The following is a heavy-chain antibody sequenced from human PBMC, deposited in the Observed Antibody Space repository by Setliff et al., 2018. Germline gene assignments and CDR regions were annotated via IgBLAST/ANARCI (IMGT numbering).Heavy chain of an antibody. CDR3: VRDRTAYSYGLDV. J-gene: IGHJ6*02. Sequence: PSETLSLTCSVSGGSISNYYWSWIRQSPGKGLEWIGYIYNGGSTNYNPSVKSRVTISLDTSKNQVSLRLTSVTAADTAVYYCVRDRTAYSYGLDVWGQGTTVTVSS. CDR1: GGSISNYY. V-gene: IGHV4-59*01. D-gene: IGHD5-18*01. CDR2: IYNGGST.